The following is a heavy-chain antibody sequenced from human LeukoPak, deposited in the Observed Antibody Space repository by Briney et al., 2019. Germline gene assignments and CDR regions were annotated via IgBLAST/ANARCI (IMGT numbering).Heavy chain of an antibody. CDR3: ARGIAAAGHDAFDI. V-gene: IGHV4-39*07. CDR1: GGSISSSSYY. D-gene: IGHD6-13*01. Sequence: SETLSLTCTVSGGSISSSSYYWGWIRQPPGKGLEWIGSIYYSGSTYYNPSPKSRVTISVDTSKNQFSLKLSSVTAADTAVYYCARGIAAAGHDAFDIWGQGTMVTVSS. J-gene: IGHJ3*02. CDR2: IYYSGST.